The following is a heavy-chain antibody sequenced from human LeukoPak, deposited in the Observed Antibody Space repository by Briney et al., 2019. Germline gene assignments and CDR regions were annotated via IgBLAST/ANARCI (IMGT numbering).Heavy chain of an antibody. CDR1: GFTFNSYA. D-gene: IGHD6-19*01. J-gene: IGHJ4*02. Sequence: QTGGSLRLSCAASGFTFNSYAMYWVRQAPGKGLEWVSGICGSGGCTYYADSVKGRSTISRDNSKNTVYLQMNSLTAEDTAVYYCAKTTAGYSSGRNPGWPADYWGQGTLVTVSS. CDR2: ICGSGGCT. CDR3: AKTTAGYSSGRNPGWPADY. V-gene: IGHV3-23*01.